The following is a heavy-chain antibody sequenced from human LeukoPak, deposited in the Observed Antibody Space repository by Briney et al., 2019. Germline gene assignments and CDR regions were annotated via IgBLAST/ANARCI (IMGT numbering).Heavy chain of an antibody. Sequence: PSETLSLTCTVSGGSISSSSYYWGWIRQPPGEGLEWIGSIYYSGSTNYNPSLKSRGTISVDTSKNQFSLKLSSVTAADTAVYYCARVEKGYGSGSYLRVYYYYMDVWGKGTTVTVSS. CDR1: GGSISSSSYY. J-gene: IGHJ6*03. V-gene: IGHV4-39*07. CDR3: ARVEKGYGSGSYLRVYYYYMDV. CDR2: IYYSGST. D-gene: IGHD3-10*01.